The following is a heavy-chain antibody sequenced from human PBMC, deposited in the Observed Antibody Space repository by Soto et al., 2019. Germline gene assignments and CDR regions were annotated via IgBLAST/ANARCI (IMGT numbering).Heavy chain of an antibody. CDR1: GGSVTNSSYY. D-gene: IGHD4-4*01. Sequence: SETLSLTCTVSGGSVTNSSYYWGWIRQSPGKGLEWIGSVYYRGRSYSKSSVKSRVTISVDTSKNQFSLNLNSVTASDTAVYFCVSQRTTVITPAYFDYWGPRALVTVSS. V-gene: IGHV4-39*01. J-gene: IGHJ4*02. CDR2: VYYRGRS. CDR3: VSQRTTVITPAYFDY.